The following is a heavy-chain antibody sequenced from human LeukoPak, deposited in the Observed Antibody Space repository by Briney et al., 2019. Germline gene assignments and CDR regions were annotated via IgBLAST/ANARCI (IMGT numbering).Heavy chain of an antibody. CDR2: IYHSGST. CDR3: ARSIPRTGTTLN. V-gene: IGHV4-30-2*02. Sequence: PSQTLSLTCAVSGGSISSGGYSWSWIRQPPGKGLEWIGYIYHSGSTYYNPSLKSRVTISVDRSKNQFSLKLSSVTAADTAVYYCARSIPRTGTTLNWGQGTLVTVSS. D-gene: IGHD1-7*01. CDR1: GGSISSGGYS. J-gene: IGHJ4*02.